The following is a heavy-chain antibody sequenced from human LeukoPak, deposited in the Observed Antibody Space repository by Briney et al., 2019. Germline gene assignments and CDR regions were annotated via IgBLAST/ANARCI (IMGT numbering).Heavy chain of an antibody. J-gene: IGHJ5*02. CDR3: ARDVHGDYGSGWFDP. CDR2: IIPLFGTA. D-gene: IGHD4-17*01. V-gene: IGHV1-69*05. CDR1: GGTFNNSA. Sequence: GSSVKVSCKTSGGTFNNSAISWVRQAPGQGLEWLGGIIPLFGTAGYAQKFQGRVTITKDESTRTVYLELTSLTSDETAGYYCARDVHGDYGSGWFDPWGQGTLVSVSS.